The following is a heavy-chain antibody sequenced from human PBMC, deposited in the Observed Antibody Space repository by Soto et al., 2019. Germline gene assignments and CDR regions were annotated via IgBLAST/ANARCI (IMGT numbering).Heavy chain of an antibody. V-gene: IGHV3-23*01. Sequence: GGSLRLSCAASGFTFSDYAMSWVRQAPGKGLEWVSAISAGGGSTYYADSVKGRFTISRDNPRNTLYLQMNTLRAEDTAVYYCARDVKQLAPKWGQGTLVTVSS. CDR2: ISAGGGST. CDR1: GFTFSDYA. J-gene: IGHJ4*02. CDR3: ARDVKQLAPK. D-gene: IGHD6-6*01.